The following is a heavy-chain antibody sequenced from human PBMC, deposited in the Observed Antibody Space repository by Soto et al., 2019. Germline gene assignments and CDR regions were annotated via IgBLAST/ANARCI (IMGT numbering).Heavy chain of an antibody. Sequence: SETLSLTCAVYGGSSSGWYWTWIRQSPVKGLEWIGEISSGSTNYNPSLKSRVTISADMSKNQFSLKLTSVTAADTAIYYCARGPYSRGVGATNPSNWGQGTQVTVSS. J-gene: IGHJ4*02. D-gene: IGHD1-26*01. CDR1: GGSSSGWY. V-gene: IGHV4-34*01. CDR2: ISSGST. CDR3: ARGPYSRGVGATNPSN.